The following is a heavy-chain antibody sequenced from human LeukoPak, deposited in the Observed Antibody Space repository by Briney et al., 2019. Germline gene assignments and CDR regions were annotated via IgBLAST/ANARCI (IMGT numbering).Heavy chain of an antibody. V-gene: IGHV4-34*01. CDR2: INHSGST. D-gene: IGHD5-18*01. Sequence: SETLSLTCAVYGGSFSGYYWSWIRQPPGKGLEWIGEINHSGSTNYNPPLKSRVTISVDTSKNQFSLKLSSVTAADTAVYYCARGGEYSSAPFDYWGQGTLVTVSS. CDR1: GGSFSGYY. J-gene: IGHJ4*02. CDR3: ARGGEYSSAPFDY.